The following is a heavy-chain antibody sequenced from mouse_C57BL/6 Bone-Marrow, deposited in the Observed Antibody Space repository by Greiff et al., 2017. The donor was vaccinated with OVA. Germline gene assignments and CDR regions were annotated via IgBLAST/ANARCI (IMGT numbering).Heavy chain of an antibody. J-gene: IGHJ2*01. D-gene: IGHD4-1*01. CDR3: ARMGRMGFDY. Sequence: VQLQQSGPELVKPGASVKMSCKASGYTFTDYNMHWVKQSHGQSLEWIGNINPNNGGTSYNPKFKGKATLTVNKSSSTAYMELRSLTSEDYAGDYCARMGRMGFDYWGQGTTLTV. V-gene: IGHV1-22*01. CDR2: INPNNGGT. CDR1: GYTFTDYN.